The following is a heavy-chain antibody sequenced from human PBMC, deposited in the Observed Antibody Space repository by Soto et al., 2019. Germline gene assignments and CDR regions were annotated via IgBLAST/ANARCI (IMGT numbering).Heavy chain of an antibody. Sequence: QIQLVQSGAEVKKPGASVKVSCKASGYTFTDHGISWVRQAPGQGFEWMGWISAYNDYTAYAQKFQGRVTMTTDKYTNTAYMELRSLTSDDTAVCYCAKDRPRLTQNFLDVYWGQGTLVTVSS. CDR3: AKDRPRLTQNFLDVY. D-gene: IGHD3-16*01. J-gene: IGHJ4*02. CDR1: GYTFTDHG. V-gene: IGHV1-18*01. CDR2: ISAYNDYT.